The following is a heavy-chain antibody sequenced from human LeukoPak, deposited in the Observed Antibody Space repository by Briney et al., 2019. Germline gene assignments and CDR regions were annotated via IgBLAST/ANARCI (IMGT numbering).Heavy chain of an antibody. CDR1: GFTFSSYA. D-gene: IGHD6-19*01. CDR3: VKTIAVAGNFDY. V-gene: IGHV3-64D*06. Sequence: GGSLRLSCAASGFTFSSYAMSWVRQAPGKGLEYVSAIDRNGGSTYYADSVKGRFTISRDNSKNTLYLQMSSLRAEDTSVYYCVKTIAVAGNFDYWGQGTLVTVSS. CDR2: IDRNGGST. J-gene: IGHJ4*02.